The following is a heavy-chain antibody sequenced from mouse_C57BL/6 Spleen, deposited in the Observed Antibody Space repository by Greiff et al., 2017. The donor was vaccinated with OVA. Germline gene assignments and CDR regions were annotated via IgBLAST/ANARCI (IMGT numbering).Heavy chain of an antibody. D-gene: IGHD2-4*01. CDR1: GYTFTSYW. Sequence: VQLQQPGAELVKPGASVKLSCKASGYTFTSYWMHWVKQRPGQGLEWIGMIHPNSGSTNYNEKFKSKATLTVDKSSSTAYMQLSSLTSEDSAVYYCARVKAAYDYDVGGYAMDYWGQGTSVTVSS. V-gene: IGHV1-64*01. J-gene: IGHJ4*01. CDR2: IHPNSGST. CDR3: ARVKAAYDYDVGGYAMDY.